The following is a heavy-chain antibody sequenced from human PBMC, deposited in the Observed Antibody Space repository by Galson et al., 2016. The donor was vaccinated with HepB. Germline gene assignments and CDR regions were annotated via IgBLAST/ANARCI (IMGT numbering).Heavy chain of an antibody. CDR3: TRVHREGIAAAGLQI. V-gene: IGHV3-74*01. CDR2: INSDGSST. J-gene: IGHJ4*02. D-gene: IGHD6-13*01. Sequence: SLRLSCAASGFSFSSYAMGWVRQAPGKGPVWVSRINSDGSSTTYADSVKGRFTISRDNAKNTLYLQMNSLRAEDTALYYCTRVHREGIAAAGLQIWGQGTLVIVSS. CDR1: GFSFSSYA.